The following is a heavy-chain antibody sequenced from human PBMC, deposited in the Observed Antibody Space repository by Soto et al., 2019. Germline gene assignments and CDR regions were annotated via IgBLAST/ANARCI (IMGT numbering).Heavy chain of an antibody. J-gene: IGHJ5*02. CDR2: IYWDDDK. CDR1: GFSLTTRGVG. D-gene: IGHD3-16*01. Sequence: QITLKESGPTLVKPTQTLTLTCTFSGFSLTTRGVGVGWIRQPPGKALECLALIYWDDDKRYSPSLQSRLSITNDPSKHHVVLTMTNVDPVDTATYYCAHIPNYYQYDWFDPWGQGTLVSVSS. V-gene: IGHV2-5*02. CDR3: AHIPNYYQYDWFDP.